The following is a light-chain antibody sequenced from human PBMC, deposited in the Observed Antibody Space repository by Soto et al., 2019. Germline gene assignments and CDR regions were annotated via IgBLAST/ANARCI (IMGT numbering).Light chain of an antibody. CDR1: QSVSSSY. Sequence: EIVLTQSPGTLSLSPGERATLSCRASQSVSSSYLAWFQQKLGQAPRLLIYGASSRATGIPDRFSGSGSGTDFNLTISRREPEDFEVYYCQQYGSSPPITFGQGTRLETK. J-gene: IGKJ5*01. CDR2: GAS. CDR3: QQYGSSPPIT. V-gene: IGKV3-20*01.